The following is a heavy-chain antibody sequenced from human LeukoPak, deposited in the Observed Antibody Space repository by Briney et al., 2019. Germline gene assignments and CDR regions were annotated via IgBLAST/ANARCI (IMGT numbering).Heavy chain of an antibody. CDR3: AKDGYYFGSGTYAGY. D-gene: IGHD3-10*01. J-gene: IGHJ4*02. CDR1: GFTFSDYG. CDR2: IRYDGINQ. Sequence: PGGSLRLSCAASGFTFSDYGMHWVRQAPGKGLEWVTFIRYDGINQYYADSVKGRFTISRDNSKNTLDLQMNSLRAEDTAVYYCAKDGYYFGSGTYAGYWGQGTLVTVSS. V-gene: IGHV3-30*02.